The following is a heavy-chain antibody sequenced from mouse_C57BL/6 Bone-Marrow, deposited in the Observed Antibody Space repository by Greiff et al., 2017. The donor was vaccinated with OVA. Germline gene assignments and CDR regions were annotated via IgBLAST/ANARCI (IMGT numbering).Heavy chain of an antibody. D-gene: IGHD1-1*01. J-gene: IGHJ1*03. V-gene: IGHV1-19*01. CDR3: ARDHYGSSYWYFDV. CDR1: GYTFTDYY. Sequence: EVKLQESGPVLVKPGASVKMSCKASGYTFTDYYMNWVKQSHGKSLEWIGVINPYNGGTSYNQKFKGKATLTVDKSSSTAYMELNSLTSEDSAVYYCARDHYGSSYWYFDVWGTGTTVTVSS. CDR2: INPYNGGT.